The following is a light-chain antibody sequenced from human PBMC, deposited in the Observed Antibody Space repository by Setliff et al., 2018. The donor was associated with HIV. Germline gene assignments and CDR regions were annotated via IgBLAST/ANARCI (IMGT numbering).Light chain of an antibody. V-gene: IGLV2-11*01. CDR3: CSYAGTYTFPYV. Sequence: QSALAQPRSVSGSPGRSVTISCTGTSSDVGSYNYVSWYQQHPGKAPKLMIYDVAQRPSGVPDRFSGSKSGNTASLTISGLQAEDEADYYCCSYAGTYTFPYVFGSGTKVTV. CDR2: DVA. CDR1: SSDVGSYNY. J-gene: IGLJ1*01.